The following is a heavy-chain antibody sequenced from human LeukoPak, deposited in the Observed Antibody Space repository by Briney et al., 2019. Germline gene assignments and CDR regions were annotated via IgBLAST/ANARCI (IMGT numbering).Heavy chain of an antibody. CDR3: AKDYRTYSSGWYPDY. J-gene: IGHJ4*02. V-gene: IGHV3-30*18. CDR1: GFTFSSYG. D-gene: IGHD6-19*01. CDR2: ISYDGSNK. Sequence: GGSLRLSCAASGFTFSSYGMHWVRQAPGKGLEGVAVISYDGSNKYYADSVKGRFTISRDNSKNTLYLQMNSLRAEDTAVYYCAKDYRTYSSGWYPDYWGQGTLVTVSS.